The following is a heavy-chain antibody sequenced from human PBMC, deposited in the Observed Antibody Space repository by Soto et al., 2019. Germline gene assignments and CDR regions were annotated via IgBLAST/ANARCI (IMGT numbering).Heavy chain of an antibody. CDR2: IYHSGSN. V-gene: IGHV4-4*02. CDR3: ARDVGYHYDGSPSGQFDF. D-gene: IGHD3-22*01. CDR1: GNSISTTNW. Sequence: QVELQESGPGLVKPSGTLSLTCVVSGNSISTTNWWSWVRQSPGKGLEWIGEIYHSGSNNYNPSLKSRVTLSVDKSKNQFSLKLSSVTAADTAVYYCARDVGYHYDGSPSGQFDFWGQGTLVTVSS. J-gene: IGHJ4*02.